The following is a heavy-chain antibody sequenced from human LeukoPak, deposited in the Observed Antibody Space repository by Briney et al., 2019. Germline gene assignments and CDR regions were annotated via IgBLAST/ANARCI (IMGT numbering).Heavy chain of an antibody. CDR1: GFTFSSYG. D-gene: IGHD1-1*01. V-gene: IGHV3-23*01. J-gene: IGHJ4*02. CDR2: ISGSGGST. Sequence: GGSLRLSCAASGFTFSSYGMSWVRQAPGKGLEWVSAISGSGGSTYYADSVKGRFTISRDDAKNTVYLQMNSLRVEDTAVYYCARGSRDWKGMDYWGQGTLVTVSS. CDR3: ARGSRDWKGMDY.